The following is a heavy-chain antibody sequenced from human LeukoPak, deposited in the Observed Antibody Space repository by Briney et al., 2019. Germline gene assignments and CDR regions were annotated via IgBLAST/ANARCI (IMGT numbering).Heavy chain of an antibody. V-gene: IGHV3-53*04. D-gene: IGHD3-22*01. CDR1: GFTVSSNY. J-gene: IGHJ4*02. CDR3: ATGKFYYYDSSGFLY. Sequence: GGSLRLSCAASGFTVSSNYMSWVRQAPGKGLEWVSVIYSGGSTYYADSVKGRFTISRHNSKNTLYLQMNSLRAEDTAVYYCATGKFYYYDSSGFLYWGQETLVTVSS. CDR2: IYSGGST.